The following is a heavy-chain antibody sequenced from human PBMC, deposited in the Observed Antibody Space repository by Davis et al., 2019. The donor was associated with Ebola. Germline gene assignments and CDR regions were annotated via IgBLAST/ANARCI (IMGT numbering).Heavy chain of an antibody. Sequence: SVKVSCKASGGTFSSYAISWVRQAPGQGLDWMGGIIPVFGIPKYAQKFQGRVTITADESTSTAYMELSSLRSEDTAVYYCVRTYRGAAQRKYYPMDVWGQGTTVTVSS. CDR1: GGTFSSYA. J-gene: IGHJ6*02. CDR2: IIPVFGIP. D-gene: IGHD1-26*01. CDR3: VRTYRGAAQRKYYPMDV. V-gene: IGHV1-69*13.